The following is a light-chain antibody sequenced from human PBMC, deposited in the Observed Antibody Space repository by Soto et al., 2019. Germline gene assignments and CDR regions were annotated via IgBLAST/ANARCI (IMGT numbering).Light chain of an antibody. J-gene: IGKJ3*01. CDR2: GAS. V-gene: IGKV3-20*01. CDR3: QQYRSSPPEFT. Sequence: EIVLTQSPGTLSLSAGERATLSCRASQTISSNYLAWYQQKPGQAPRLRIFGASYRATGIPDRFSGSGSGTDFTLTINRLEPEDVAVYYCQQYRSSPPEFTFGPGTKVDIK. CDR1: QTISSNY.